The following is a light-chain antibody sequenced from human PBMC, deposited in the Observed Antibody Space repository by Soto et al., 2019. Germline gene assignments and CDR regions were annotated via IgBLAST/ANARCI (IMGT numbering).Light chain of an antibody. CDR3: LQKFDYPRT. V-gene: IGKV1-8*01. Sequence: AIRMTQSPSSFSASTGDRVTITCRASQGISSYLAWYQQKPGTAPKLLIYAASSLQSGVPSRFSGSGSGTDFTLTISSLQPEDGAIDDGLQKFDYPRTFGQGTKVDIK. J-gene: IGKJ1*01. CDR2: AAS. CDR1: QGISSY.